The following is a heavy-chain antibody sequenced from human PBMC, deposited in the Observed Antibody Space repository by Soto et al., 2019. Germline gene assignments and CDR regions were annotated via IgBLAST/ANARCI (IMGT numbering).Heavy chain of an antibody. CDR1: GFSLSTSGVG. J-gene: IGHJ4*02. CDR3: AHRGRNSPTVFDY. V-gene: IGHV2-5*01. CDR2: IYWNDYK. Sequence: QITLKESGPTLVKPTQTLTLTRTFSGFSLSTSGVGVGWIRQPPGKALECLALIYWNDYKQYSPSLESRLTTTKDTSKTQVVLIMTNMDPLDTATYYCAHRGRNSPTVFDYWGQGTLVTVSS.